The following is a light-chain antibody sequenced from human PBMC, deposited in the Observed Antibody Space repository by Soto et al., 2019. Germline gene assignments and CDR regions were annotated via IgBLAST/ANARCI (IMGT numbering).Light chain of an antibody. V-gene: IGKV4-1*01. J-gene: IGKJ1*01. Sequence: DIVMTQSPDSLAVSLGERAIINCKSSQSVLYSSDNKNYLAWYQQKAGQPPRLLINWEFTRVSGVSDRFSGSGAGTDFTLTISSLQAEDVAVYYCQQYYNTPPAFGQGTRVEIK. CDR2: WEF. CDR3: QQYYNTPPA. CDR1: QSVLYSSDNKNY.